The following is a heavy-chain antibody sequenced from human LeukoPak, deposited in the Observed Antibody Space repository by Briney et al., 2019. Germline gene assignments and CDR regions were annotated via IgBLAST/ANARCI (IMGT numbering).Heavy chain of an antibody. CDR3: ARDSPRDSSGYYEALFDY. Sequence: ASVKVSCKASGGTFSSYAISWVRQAPGQGLEWMGWINPNSGGTNYAQKFQGRVTMTRDTSISTAYMELSRLRSDDTAVYYCARDSPRDSSGYYEALFDYWGQGTLVTVSS. J-gene: IGHJ4*02. V-gene: IGHV1-2*02. D-gene: IGHD3-22*01. CDR1: GGTFSSYA. CDR2: INPNSGGT.